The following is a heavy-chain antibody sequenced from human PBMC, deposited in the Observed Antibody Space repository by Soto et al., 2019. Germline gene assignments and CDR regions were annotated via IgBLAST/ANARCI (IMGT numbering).Heavy chain of an antibody. J-gene: IGHJ6*02. V-gene: IGHV1-2*04. Sequence: ASVKVSCKASGYTVTGYYMHCVRQAPGQGLEWMGWINPNSGGTNYAQKFQGWVTMTRDTSISTAYMELSRLRTDDTAVYYCARVSGGRQDYYYGMDVWGQGTTVTVSS. CDR1: GYTVTGYY. D-gene: IGHD3-10*01. CDR3: ARVSGGRQDYYYGMDV. CDR2: INPNSGGT.